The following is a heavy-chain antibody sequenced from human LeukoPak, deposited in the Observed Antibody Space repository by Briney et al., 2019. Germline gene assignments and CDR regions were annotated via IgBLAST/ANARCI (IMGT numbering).Heavy chain of an antibody. J-gene: IGHJ4*02. CDR3: AREPSIWSGKGFDY. D-gene: IGHD3-3*01. V-gene: IGHV4-61*02. Sequence: SETLSLTCTVSGGSISSGSYYWSWIRQPAGKGLEWIGRIYTSGSTNYNPSLKSRVTISVDTSKNQFSLKLSSVTAADTAVYYCAREPSIWSGKGFDYWGQGTLVTVSS. CDR2: IYTSGST. CDR1: GGSISSGSYY.